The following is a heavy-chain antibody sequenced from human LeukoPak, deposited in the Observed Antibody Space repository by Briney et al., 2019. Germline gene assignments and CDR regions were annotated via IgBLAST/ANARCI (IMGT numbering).Heavy chain of an antibody. J-gene: IGHJ4*02. Sequence: GGSLRLSXGASGFTFSSYWMSWVRQAPGKGLEWVANIKLDGSGKYYVDSVKGRFTISRDNARNSLYLQMNSLRAEDTAVYYCARTPTIITHFDYWGQGTLVTVSS. V-gene: IGHV3-7*01. CDR2: IKLDGSGK. CDR3: ARTPTIITHFDY. CDR1: GFTFSSYW. D-gene: IGHD3-9*01.